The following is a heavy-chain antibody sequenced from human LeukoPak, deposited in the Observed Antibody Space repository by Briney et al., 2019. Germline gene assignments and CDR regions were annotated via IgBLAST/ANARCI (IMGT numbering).Heavy chain of an antibody. Sequence: VGSLRLSCAASAFTFSSYAMSWVRQAPGKGLEWVSAISGSGGSTYYADSVKGRFTISRDNSKNTLYLQLNSLRAEDTAVYYCAAEYNWNLFHYWAQGTLVTVSS. J-gene: IGHJ4*02. CDR3: AAEYNWNLFHY. D-gene: IGHD1-20*01. V-gene: IGHV3-23*01. CDR1: AFTFSSYA. CDR2: ISGSGGST.